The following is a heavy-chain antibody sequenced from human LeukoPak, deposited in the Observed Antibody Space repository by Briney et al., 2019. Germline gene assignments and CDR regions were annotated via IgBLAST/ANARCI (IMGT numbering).Heavy chain of an antibody. CDR1: GGSISTYY. J-gene: IGHJ5*02. V-gene: IGHV4-59*08. CDR2: ISYSGNT. CDR3: ARHSVAVYAQQRPDWFDP. Sequence: SETLSLTCTVSGGSISTYYWSWIRQPPGKGLEWIGYISYSGNTNYNPSLKSRVTISIDSSKNQFSLKLSSMTAADTAVYYCARHSVAVYAQQRPDWFDPWGQGTLVTVSS. D-gene: IGHD6-13*01.